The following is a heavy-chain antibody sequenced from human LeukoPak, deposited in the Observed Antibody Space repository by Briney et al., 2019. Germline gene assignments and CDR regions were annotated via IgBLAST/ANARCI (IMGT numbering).Heavy chain of an antibody. CDR1: GGSFSGYY. V-gene: IGHV4-34*01. CDR2: INHSGST. Sequence: SETLSLTCAVYGGSFSGYYWSWIRQPPGKGLEWIGEINHSGSTNYNPSLKSRVTISVDTSKNQFSLKLSSVTAADTAVYYCASVGRDGDSPFDYWGQGTLVTVSS. CDR3: ASVGRDGDSPFDY. J-gene: IGHJ4*02. D-gene: IGHD2-21*01.